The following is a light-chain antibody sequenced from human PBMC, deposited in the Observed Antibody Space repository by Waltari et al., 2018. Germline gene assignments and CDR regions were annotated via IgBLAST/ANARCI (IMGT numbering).Light chain of an antibody. V-gene: IGKV1-33*01. CDR3: QQFDNVPLT. CDR2: ASS. Sequence: DIQMTQSPSSLSASVGDRVIITCRASQYIDNNLKWYQQKPGKSPKLLIYASSHLETGVPSRFSGSGSARKFSCTISSLQPEDFATYYCQQFDNVPLTFGGGTKVDIK. CDR1: QYIDNN. J-gene: IGKJ4*01.